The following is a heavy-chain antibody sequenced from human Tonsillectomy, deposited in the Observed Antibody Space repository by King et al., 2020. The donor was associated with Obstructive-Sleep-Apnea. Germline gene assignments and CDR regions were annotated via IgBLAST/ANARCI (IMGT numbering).Heavy chain of an antibody. Sequence: DVQLVESGGGLVKPGGSLRLSCAASGFTFSSHTMNWVRQAPGKGLEWVSSISSSSSYIYYADSVRGRFTISRDNAKNSLYLQMNSLRAEDTAVYYCASATGYGSGGRCYRFGLDVWGQGTTVTVPS. D-gene: IGHD2-15*01. CDR3: ASATGYGSGGRCYRFGLDV. CDR1: GFTFSSHT. V-gene: IGHV3-21*01. J-gene: IGHJ6*02. CDR2: ISSSSSYI.